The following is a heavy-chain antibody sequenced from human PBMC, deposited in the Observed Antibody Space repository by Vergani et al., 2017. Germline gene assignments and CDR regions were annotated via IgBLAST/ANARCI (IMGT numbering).Heavy chain of an antibody. CDR1: GFTFDDYA. Sequence: EVQLVESGGGLVQPGRSLRLSCAASGFTFDDYAMHWFRQAPGKGLEWVSGISWNSGSIGYADSVKGRFTISRDNAKNSLYLQMNSLRAEDTALYYCAKDNAFRSSWDYWGQGTLVTVSS. CDR2: ISWNSGSI. J-gene: IGHJ4*02. V-gene: IGHV3-9*01. CDR3: AKDNAFRSSWDY. D-gene: IGHD6-13*01.